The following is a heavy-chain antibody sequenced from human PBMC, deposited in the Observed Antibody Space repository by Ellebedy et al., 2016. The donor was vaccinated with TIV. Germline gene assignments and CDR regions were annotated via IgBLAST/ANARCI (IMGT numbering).Heavy chain of an antibody. D-gene: IGHD6-19*01. J-gene: IGHJ4*02. V-gene: IGHV2-70*11. CDR1: GFSLSTTKMS. CDR2: IDWDDDK. Sequence: SGPTLVKPTQTLTLTCTFSGFSLSTTKMSVNWIRQPPGKALEWLARIDWDDDKYFNTSLRTRLTISKDSSKNQVALTMTNMDPVDTATYYCARTDGSGWAFDSWGQGTLVTVSS. CDR3: ARTDGSGWAFDS.